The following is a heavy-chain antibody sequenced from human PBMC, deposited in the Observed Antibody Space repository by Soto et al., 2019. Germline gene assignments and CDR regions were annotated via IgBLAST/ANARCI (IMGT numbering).Heavy chain of an antibody. CDR2: ISGSGGST. CDR1: GFTFSSYG. D-gene: IGHD1-26*01. J-gene: IGHJ1*01. V-gene: IGHV3-23*01. Sequence: GSLRLSCAASGFTFSSYGMRWVRQAPGKGLEWVSSISGSGGSTYYADSVKGRFTISRDNSKNTLYLQMNSLRAEDTAVYYCAKASAPGGTYFPLWFWGQGPLVTVSS. CDR3: AKASAPGGTYFPLWF.